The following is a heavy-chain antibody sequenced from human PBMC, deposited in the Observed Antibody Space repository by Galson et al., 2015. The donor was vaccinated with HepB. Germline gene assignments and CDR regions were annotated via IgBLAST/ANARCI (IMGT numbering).Heavy chain of an antibody. CDR2: ISSSSSTI. CDR1: GFTFSSYS. V-gene: IGHV3-48*02. CDR3: AQRDYGGNSN. J-gene: IGHJ4*02. D-gene: IGHD4-23*01. Sequence: SLRLSCAASGFTFSSYSMNWVRQAPGKGLECVSYISSSSSTIYYADSVKGRFTISRDNAKNSLLLQMNSLRDEDTAVYYCAQRDYGGNSNWGQGTLVTVSS.